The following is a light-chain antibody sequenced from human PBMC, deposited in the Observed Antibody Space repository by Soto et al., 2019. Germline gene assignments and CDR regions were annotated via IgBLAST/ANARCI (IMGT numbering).Light chain of an antibody. J-gene: IGKJ3*01. CDR3: QKYNSAPPFT. CDR2: AAS. V-gene: IGKV1-27*01. CDR1: QGITIN. Sequence: DTQWTHPPSPRLPPLGEKSTTICRASQGITINLAWFHQKPGKFPKLLIYAASTFQSGVPSRFSGSGSGTDFTLTISSLQPEDVATYYCQKYNSAPPFTFGPGTKVDIK.